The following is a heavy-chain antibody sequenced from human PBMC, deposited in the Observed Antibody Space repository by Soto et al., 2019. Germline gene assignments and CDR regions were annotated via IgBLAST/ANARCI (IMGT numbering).Heavy chain of an antibody. CDR3: ARGPSGSFGY. CDR2: INHSGST. V-gene: IGHV4-34*01. Sequence: ETLSLTCAVYGGSFSGYYWSWIRQPPGKGLEWIGEINHSGSTNYNPSLKSRVTISVDTSKNQFSLKLSSVTAADTAVYYCARGPSGSFGYWGQGTLVTVSS. CDR1: GGSFSGYY. J-gene: IGHJ4*02. D-gene: IGHD3-22*01.